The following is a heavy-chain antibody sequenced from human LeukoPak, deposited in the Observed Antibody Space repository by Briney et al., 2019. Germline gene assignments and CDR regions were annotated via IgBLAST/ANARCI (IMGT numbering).Heavy chain of an antibody. CDR1: GYSFTSYW. CDR3: ARPFGSGDDY. CDR2: IDPSDSYT. J-gene: IGHJ4*02. Sequence: GEXXKXSXXGSGYSFTSYWISWVRQMPGKGLEWMGRIDPSDSYTNYSPSFQGHVTISADKSISTAYLQWSSLKASDTAMYYCARPFGSGDDYWGQGTLVTVSS. V-gene: IGHV5-10-1*01. D-gene: IGHD3-16*01.